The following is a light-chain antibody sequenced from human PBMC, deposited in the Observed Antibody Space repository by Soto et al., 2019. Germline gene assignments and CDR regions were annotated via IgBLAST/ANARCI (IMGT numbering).Light chain of an antibody. CDR3: KQYNDWPLT. CDR1: QSVSSN. V-gene: IGKV3-15*01. Sequence: IVMTQSPVTLSVSPGERVTLSCRASQSVSSNLAWYQQKPGQAPSLLIYGAFTRATGIPARFSGTGSGTEFTLTISSLQSEDFALYYCKQYNDWPLTFGQGTKVEIX. CDR2: GAF. J-gene: IGKJ1*01.